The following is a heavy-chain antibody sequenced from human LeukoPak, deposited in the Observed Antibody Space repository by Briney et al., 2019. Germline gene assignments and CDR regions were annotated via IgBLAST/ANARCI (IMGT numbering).Heavy chain of an antibody. J-gene: IGHJ3*02. Sequence: PGGSLRLSCAASGFTFGSYAMHWVRQAPGKGLEWVAVISYDGSNKYYADSVKGRFTISRDNSKNTLYLQMNSLRAEDTAVYYCARDPVTTDAFDIWGQGTMVTVSS. V-gene: IGHV3-30-3*01. CDR3: ARDPVTTDAFDI. CDR1: GFTFGSYA. CDR2: ISYDGSNK. D-gene: IGHD3-3*01.